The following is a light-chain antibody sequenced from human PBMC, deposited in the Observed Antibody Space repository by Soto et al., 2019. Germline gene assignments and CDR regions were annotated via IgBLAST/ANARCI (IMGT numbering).Light chain of an antibody. CDR2: DNS. CDR3: AAWDSKLSAVV. Sequence: QSVLTQPPSMSAAPGQKVPISCSGSSSNIGDNFVSWYQHLPGTAPNLLIFDNSQRPSEIPDRFFGSKSGTIATLAITGPQTGDEAVYYCAAWDSKLSAVVFGGGTKVTVL. CDR1: SSNIGDNF. J-gene: IGLJ2*01. V-gene: IGLV1-51*01.